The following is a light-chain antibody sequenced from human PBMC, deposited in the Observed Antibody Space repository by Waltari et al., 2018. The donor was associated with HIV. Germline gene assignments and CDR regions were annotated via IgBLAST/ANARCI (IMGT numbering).Light chain of an antibody. J-gene: IGKJ1*01. CDR2: QAS. CDR1: PKVGAF. V-gene: IGKV1-5*03. CDR3: DEDASFSGT. Sequence: DLRLTQSTSTLSASAADRVAITCRAGPKVGAFLAWYQPEPVKPPKLLIFQASTLAGGVRARFTGSVSGSDFTLPSNGLQSDDLATEYCDEDASFSGTFGQVTKV.